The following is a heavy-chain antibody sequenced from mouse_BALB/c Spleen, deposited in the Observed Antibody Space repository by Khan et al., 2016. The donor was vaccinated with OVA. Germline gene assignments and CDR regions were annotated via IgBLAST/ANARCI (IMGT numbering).Heavy chain of an antibody. D-gene: IGHD1-1*01. Sequence: EVELVESGGGLVKPGGSLKLSCAASGFTFSSYAMSWVRQTPEKRLEWVASINSGGSAYSLDSMQGRFTISRDNVRNILYLQMSSLRSEDTAMYYVGRGHFYGTTYDYWYFDVRGAGTTVTVSS. V-gene: IGHV5-6-5*01. CDR3: GRGHFYGTTYDYWYFDV. J-gene: IGHJ1*01. CDR2: INSGGSA. CDR1: GFTFSSYA.